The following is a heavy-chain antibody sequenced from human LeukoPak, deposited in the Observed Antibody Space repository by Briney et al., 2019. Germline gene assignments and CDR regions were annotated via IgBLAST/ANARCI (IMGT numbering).Heavy chain of an antibody. V-gene: IGHV3-9*01. Sequence: GRSLRLSCAASGFTFDDYAMHWVRQAPGKGLEWVSGITWNSGSIAYAASVKGRFTISRDNAKNSLYLQMNSLRTEDPALYFCAKVPGISLKYRYFDFWGRGTLVTVSS. J-gene: IGHJ2*01. CDR1: GFTFDDYA. D-gene: IGHD1-14*01. CDR2: ITWNSGSI. CDR3: AKVPGISLKYRYFDF.